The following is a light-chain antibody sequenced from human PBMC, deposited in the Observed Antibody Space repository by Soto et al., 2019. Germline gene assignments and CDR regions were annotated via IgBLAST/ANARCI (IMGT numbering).Light chain of an antibody. CDR2: EVN. CDR1: SSDVGSYNL. V-gene: IGLV2-14*02. Sequence: QSVLTQPASVSGSPGQSITISCTGTSSDVGSYNLVSWYQQHPGKAPKLIIYEVNNRPSGVSNRFSGSKSGNTASLTISGLQAEDEADYYCNSYTSSTTRVFGGGTKVTVL. J-gene: IGLJ3*02. CDR3: NSYTSSTTRV.